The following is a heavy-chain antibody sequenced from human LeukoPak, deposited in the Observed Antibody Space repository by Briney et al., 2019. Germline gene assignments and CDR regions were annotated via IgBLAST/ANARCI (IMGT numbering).Heavy chain of an antibody. CDR1: GGSISSSSYY. CDR2: IYYSGST. D-gene: IGHD3-16*01. J-gene: IGHJ6*02. CDR3: ARDRGDPGYYGMDV. Sequence: PSETLSLTCTVSGGSISSSSYYWGWIRQPPGKGLEWIGSIYYSGSTYYNPSLKSRVTISVDTSKNQFSLKLSSVTAADTAVYYCARDRGDPGYYGMDVWGQGTTATVSS. V-gene: IGHV4-39*07.